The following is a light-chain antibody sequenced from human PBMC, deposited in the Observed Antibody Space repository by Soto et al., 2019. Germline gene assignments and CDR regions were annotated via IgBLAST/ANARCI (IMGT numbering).Light chain of an antibody. CDR3: SSYAGSNNFV. Sequence: QSVLTQPPSVSGAPGQRVTISCTGSSSNIGAGYDLHWYQQLPGTAPKLLIYDDNNRPSGVPDRFSGSKSSNTASLTVSGLQAEDEADYYCSSYAGSNNFVFGTGTKLTVL. CDR1: SSNIGAGYD. J-gene: IGLJ1*01. V-gene: IGLV1-40*01. CDR2: DDN.